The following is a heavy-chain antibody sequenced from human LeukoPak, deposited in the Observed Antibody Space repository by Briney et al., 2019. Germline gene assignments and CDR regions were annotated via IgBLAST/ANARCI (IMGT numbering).Heavy chain of an antibody. CDR3: ARCYDSSCYPNDAFDI. Sequence: ASVKVSCKASGYNVVGYYIHWVRQAPGQGLEWMGRINPRDGETSLAQKFQGRVTMTRDTSISTAYMELSRLRSDDTAVYYCARCYDSSCYPNDAFDIWGQGTMVTVSS. J-gene: IGHJ3*02. CDR2: INPRDGET. V-gene: IGHV1-2*06. D-gene: IGHD3-22*01. CDR1: GYNVVGYY.